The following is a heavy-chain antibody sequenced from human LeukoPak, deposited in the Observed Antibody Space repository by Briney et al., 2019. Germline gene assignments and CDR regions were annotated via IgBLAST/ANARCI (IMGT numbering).Heavy chain of an antibody. CDR2: ISSSSTTI. D-gene: IGHD5-18*01. V-gene: IGHV3-48*04. Sequence: GGSLRLSCAASGFTFSSYNMNWVRQAPGKGLEWVSYISSSSTTIYYADSVKGRFTISRDNAKNSLYLQMNSLRAEDTAVYYCARRGIQLWPHDDYWGQGTLVTVSS. J-gene: IGHJ4*02. CDR1: GFTFSSYN. CDR3: ARRGIQLWPHDDY.